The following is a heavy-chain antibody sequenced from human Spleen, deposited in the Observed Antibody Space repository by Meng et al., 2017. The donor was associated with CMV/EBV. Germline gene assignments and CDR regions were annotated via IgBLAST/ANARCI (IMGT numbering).Heavy chain of an antibody. CDR2: ISTSGGSK. J-gene: IGHJ4*02. D-gene: IGHD2-15*01. CDR3: VRVPPGADIVFDY. CDR1: GFIFSNFE. Sequence: GESLKISCAASGFIFSNFEMNWVRQAPGKGLEWVSYISTSGGSKSYADSVKGRFTIFRDSAKNSLYLQMNSLRVEDTAVYYCVRVPPGADIVFDYWGQGTLVTVSS. V-gene: IGHV3-48*03.